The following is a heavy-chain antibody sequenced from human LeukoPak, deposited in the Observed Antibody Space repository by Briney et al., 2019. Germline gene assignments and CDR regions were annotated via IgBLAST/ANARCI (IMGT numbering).Heavy chain of an antibody. V-gene: IGHV3-23*01. CDR2: ISGSGGST. D-gene: IGHD1-14*01. CDR1: GFTFSDHY. CDR3: AKKYNTGLDP. J-gene: IGHJ5*02. Sequence: GGSLRLSCAASGFTFSDHYMNWVRQAPGKGLEWVSAISGSGGSTYYADSVKGRFTISRDNFKNTLYLQMNSLRAEDTAVYYCAKKYNTGLDPWGQGTLVTVSS.